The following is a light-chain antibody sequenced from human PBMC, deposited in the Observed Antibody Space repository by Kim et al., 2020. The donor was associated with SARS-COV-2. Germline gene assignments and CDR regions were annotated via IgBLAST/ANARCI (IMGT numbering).Light chain of an antibody. Sequence: SVKLPCTLNSRHRSSAIAWHQHQPEKGPRYLMKLYSDGSHYKGDGIPDRFSGSSSGAERYLIITSLQSEDEADYYCQTWGSGSVVFGGGTQLTVL. V-gene: IGLV4-69*01. J-gene: IGLJ2*01. CDR2: LYSDGSH. CDR3: QTWGSGSVV. CDR1: SRHRSSA.